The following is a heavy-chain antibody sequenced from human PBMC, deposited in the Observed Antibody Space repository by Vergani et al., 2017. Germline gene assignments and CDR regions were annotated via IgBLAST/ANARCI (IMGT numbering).Heavy chain of an antibody. Sequence: EVQLVESGGGLVQPGRSLRLSCAASGFTFSSYAMSWVRQAPGKGLEWVSAISGSGGSTYYADSVKGRFTISRDNSKNTLYLQMNSLRAEDTAVYYCAKDLMKDIVLMVYADYGMDVWGQGTTVTVSS. V-gene: IGHV3-23*04. CDR3: AKDLMKDIVLMVYADYGMDV. D-gene: IGHD2-8*01. J-gene: IGHJ6*02. CDR2: ISGSGGST. CDR1: GFTFSSYA.